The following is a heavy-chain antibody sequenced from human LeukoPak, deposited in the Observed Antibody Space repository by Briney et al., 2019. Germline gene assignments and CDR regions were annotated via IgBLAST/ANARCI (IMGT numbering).Heavy chain of an antibody. CDR1: GFYFANYA. D-gene: IGHD2-15*01. V-gene: IGHV3-23*01. CDR2: TVGGGSPNT. CDR3: TKAPIVSCSGAFCYPFDS. J-gene: IGHJ4*02. Sequence: GGSLRLSCAASGFYFANYAMSWVRRAPGKGLEWVSATVGGGSPNTYHADSVKGRFTISRDNSKNTLFLQMNSLRAEDTAIYYCTKAPIVSCSGAFCYPFDSWGQGTLVTVSS.